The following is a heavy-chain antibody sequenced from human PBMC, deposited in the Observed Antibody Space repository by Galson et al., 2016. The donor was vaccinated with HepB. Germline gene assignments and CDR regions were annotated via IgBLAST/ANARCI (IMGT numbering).Heavy chain of an antibody. V-gene: IGHV3-11*01. CDR2: ISRSGAT. Sequence: SLRLSCAASGFSFSDYNMAWIRQAPGKGLEWLSYISRSGATEYVESVKGRFTISRDNANNSLYLQMDSLRAEDTAVYYCARETDVPRADYWGLGTLVIVSS. J-gene: IGHJ4*02. D-gene: IGHD2-2*01. CDR1: GFSFSDYN. CDR3: ARETDVPRADY.